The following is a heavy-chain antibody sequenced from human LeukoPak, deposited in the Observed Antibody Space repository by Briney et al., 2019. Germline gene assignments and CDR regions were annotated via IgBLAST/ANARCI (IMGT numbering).Heavy chain of an antibody. CDR2: IYYSGST. CDR3: ARGVVVAATPSTIDY. V-gene: IGHV4-61*01. D-gene: IGHD2-15*01. J-gene: IGHJ4*02. CDR1: GVSVSSGSYY. Sequence: SETLSLTCTVSGVSVSSGSYYWSWIRQPPGKGLEWIGYIYYSGSTNYNPSLKSRVTISVDTSKNQFSLKLSSVTAADTAVYYCARGVVVAATPSTIDYWGQGTLVTVSS.